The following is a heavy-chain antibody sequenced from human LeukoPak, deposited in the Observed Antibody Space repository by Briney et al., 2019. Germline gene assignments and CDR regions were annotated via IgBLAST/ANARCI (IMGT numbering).Heavy chain of an antibody. V-gene: IGHV3-23*01. CDR3: GRYYVMDV. CDR1: GFTFSTYV. J-gene: IGHJ6*02. CDR2: ISDSGGST. Sequence: GGSLRLSCAASGFTFSTYVMNWVRQAPGKGLEWVSTISDSGGSTYYADSVKGRFTISRDNSKSTLYLQKNSLRAEDTAVYYCGRYYVMDVWGQGTSVTVSS.